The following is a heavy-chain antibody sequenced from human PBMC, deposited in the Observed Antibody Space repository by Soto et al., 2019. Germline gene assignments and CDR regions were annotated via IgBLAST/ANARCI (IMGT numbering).Heavy chain of an antibody. CDR1: GFTFSSYA. D-gene: IGHD3-10*01. Sequence: XGSLRLSCAASGFTFSSYAMSWVRQAPGKGLDWVSAISGSGGSTYYADSVKGRFTISRDNSKNTLYLQMNSLRAEDTAVYYCAKSTPMVRGVITYYYYYGMDVWGQGPTVTVSS. CDR3: AKSTPMVRGVITYYYYYGMDV. J-gene: IGHJ6*02. V-gene: IGHV3-23*01. CDR2: ISGSGGST.